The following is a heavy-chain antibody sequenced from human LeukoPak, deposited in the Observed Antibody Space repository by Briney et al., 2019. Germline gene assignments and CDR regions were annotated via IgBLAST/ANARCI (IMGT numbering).Heavy chain of an antibody. J-gene: IGHJ4*02. Sequence: ASVKVSCKASGYTFTGCYMHWVRQAPGQGLEWMGWINPNSGGTNYAQKFQGRVTMTRDTSISTAYMELSRLRSDDTAVYYCARDARRYNWYFDYWGQGTLVTVSS. V-gene: IGHV1-2*02. CDR1: GYTFTGCY. CDR3: ARDARRYNWYFDY. CDR2: INPNSGGT. D-gene: IGHD1-20*01.